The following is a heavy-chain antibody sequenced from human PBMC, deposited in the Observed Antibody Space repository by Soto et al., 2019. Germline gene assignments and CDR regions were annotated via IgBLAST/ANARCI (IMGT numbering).Heavy chain of an antibody. J-gene: IGHJ3*02. D-gene: IGHD2-21*01. Sequence: QVQLQESGPGLVKPLETVSLTCTVSGGSLIDDYWNWLRQPPGKGLEWIGYVYSSGSTNYNPSLKSRVTISVDRSKNQFSLKLSPVTAADTAVYYCARGNDWKSSTFDIWGHGTMVSVSS. V-gene: IGHV4-59*01. CDR2: VYSSGST. CDR3: ARGNDWKSSTFDI. CDR1: GGSLIDDY.